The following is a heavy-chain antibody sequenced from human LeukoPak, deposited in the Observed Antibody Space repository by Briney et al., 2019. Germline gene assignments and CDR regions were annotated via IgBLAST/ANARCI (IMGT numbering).Heavy chain of an antibody. J-gene: IGHJ4*02. D-gene: IGHD6-19*01. Sequence: GGSLRLSCAASGFTFSSYAMSWVRQAPGKGLEWVSAISSSGGSTYYADSVKGRFTISRDNSKNTLYLQMNSLRAEDTAVYYCATSGPPYSSGWLGPFDYWGQGTLVTVSS. CDR2: ISSSGGST. V-gene: IGHV3-23*01. CDR3: ATSGPPYSSGWLGPFDY. CDR1: GFTFSSYA.